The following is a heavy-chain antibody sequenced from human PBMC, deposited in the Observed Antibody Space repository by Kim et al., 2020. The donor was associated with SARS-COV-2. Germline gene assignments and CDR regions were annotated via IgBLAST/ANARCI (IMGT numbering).Heavy chain of an antibody. CDR3: ARVGLYTGGFAFDY. CDR2: IYYSGST. CDR1: GGSISSGGYY. V-gene: IGHV4-31*03. Sequence: SETLSLTCTVSGGSISSGGYYWSWIRQHPGKGLEWIGYIYYSGSTYYNPSLKSRVTISVDTSKNQFSLKLSSVTAADTAVYYCARVGLYTGGFAFDYWGQGTLVTVSS. D-gene: IGHD2-8*02. J-gene: IGHJ4*02.